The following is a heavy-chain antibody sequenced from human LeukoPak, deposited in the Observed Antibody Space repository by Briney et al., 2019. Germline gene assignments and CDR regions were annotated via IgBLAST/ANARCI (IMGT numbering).Heavy chain of an antibody. CDR3: ARVMNYDILSSYYYYYYGMDV. J-gene: IGHJ6*02. V-gene: IGHV4-59*01. D-gene: IGHD3-9*01. CDR2: IYYSGST. Sequence: SETLSLTCTVSGVSISSYYWSWIRQPPGKGLEWLGYIYYSGSTNYNPSLKSRVTISVDTSKNQFSLKLSSVTAADTAVYYCARVMNYDILSSYYYYYYGMDVWGQGTTVTVSS. CDR1: GVSISSYY.